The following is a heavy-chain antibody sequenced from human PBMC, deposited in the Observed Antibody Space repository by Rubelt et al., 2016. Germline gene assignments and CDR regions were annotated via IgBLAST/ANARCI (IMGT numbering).Heavy chain of an antibody. D-gene: IGHD6-19*01. CDR3: ARDGGSSGWYDY. V-gene: IGHV4-59*01. Sequence: QVQLQESGPGLVKPSETLSLTCTVSGGSISSYYWIWIRQPPGKGLEWIGHVYDSGTATYNPYLKSRVTISVDRSKNQFSLKLNSLAAADTAVYFCARDGGSSGWYDYWGQGTLVTVSS. CDR1: GGSISSYY. CDR2: VYDSGTA. J-gene: IGHJ4*02.